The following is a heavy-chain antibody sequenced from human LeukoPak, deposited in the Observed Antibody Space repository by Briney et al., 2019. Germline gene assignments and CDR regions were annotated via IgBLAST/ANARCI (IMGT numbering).Heavy chain of an antibody. V-gene: IGHV4-39*07. CDR1: GGSIRSSDDY. Sequence: SETKSLTCSVSGGSIRSSDDYWSFVRQTPGKGLEWMGSIYYTGSSHYNPSLKSRATISVDTSKNQFSLKVRSVTAADTAVYFCARGKSRGSHIDYWGQGTLVTVSS. CDR3: ARGKSRGSHIDY. J-gene: IGHJ4*02. D-gene: IGHD1-26*01. CDR2: IYYTGSS.